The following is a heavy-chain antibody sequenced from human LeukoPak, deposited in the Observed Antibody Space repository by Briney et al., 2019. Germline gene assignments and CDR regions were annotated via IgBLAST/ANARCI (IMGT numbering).Heavy chain of an antibody. V-gene: IGHV3-7*01. CDR2: VKQDGSEK. CDR3: ARDRGSSGRLGRFDN. D-gene: IGHD6-19*01. CDR1: GFTLSTYW. J-gene: IGHJ4*02. Sequence: GGSLRLSCAASGFTLSTYWMTWVRQAPGKGLEWVANVKQDGSEKYYVDSVKGRFTISRDNAKKLLYLQMNSLRVEDTAVYYCARDRGSSGRLGRFDNWGQGTLVTVSP.